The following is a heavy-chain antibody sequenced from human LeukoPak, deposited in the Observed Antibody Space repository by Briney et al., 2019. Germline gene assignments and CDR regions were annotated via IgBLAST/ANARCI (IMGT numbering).Heavy chain of an antibody. J-gene: IGHJ4*02. Sequence: GGSLRLSCAASGFXFSSYRMNWVRQAPGKGLEWVSYIDSSSSRIFYADSVKGRFTISRDNAKNSLYLQMNTLRDEDTAVYYRARGLQYSGYDFDYWGQGTLVTVSS. V-gene: IGHV3-48*02. CDR3: ARGLQYSGYDFDY. CDR1: GFXFSSYR. D-gene: IGHD5-12*01. CDR2: IDSSSSRI.